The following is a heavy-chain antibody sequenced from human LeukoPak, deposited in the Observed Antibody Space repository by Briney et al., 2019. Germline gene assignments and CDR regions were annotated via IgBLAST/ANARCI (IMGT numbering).Heavy chain of an antibody. V-gene: IGHV6-1*01. Sequence: SQTLSLTCAISGDSVSNNTAAWMWLRQSPSRGLEWLGRTYYRSKWYNDYAVSVKSRITITPGTSKNQFSLQLNSLTPEDTAVYYCARWLTTWGQGTLVTVSS. CDR2: TYYRSKWYN. D-gene: IGHD4/OR15-4a*01. CDR3: ARWLTT. CDR1: GDSVSNNTAA. J-gene: IGHJ5*02.